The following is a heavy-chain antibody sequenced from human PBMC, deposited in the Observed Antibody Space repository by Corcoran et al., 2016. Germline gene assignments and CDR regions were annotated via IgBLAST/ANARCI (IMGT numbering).Heavy chain of an antibody. D-gene: IGHD5-12*01. CDR2: IYYSGST. J-gene: IGHJ4*02. CDR1: GGSISSGGYY. V-gene: IGHV4-31*03. CDR3: ARRYSGYEKYFDY. Sequence: QVQLQESGPGLVKPSQTLSLTCTVSGGSISSGGYYWSWIRQHPGKGLEWIGYIYYSGSTYYNPSLKSRVTISVDTSKNQFSLKLSSVTAADTAVDYCARRYSGYEKYFDYWGQGTLVTVSS.